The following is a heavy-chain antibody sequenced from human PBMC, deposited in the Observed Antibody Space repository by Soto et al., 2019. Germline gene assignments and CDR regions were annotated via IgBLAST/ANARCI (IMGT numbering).Heavy chain of an antibody. V-gene: IGHV4-59*08. CDR2: IYYSGST. Sequence: QVQLQESGPGLVKPSETLSLTCTVSGGSISSYYWSWIRQPPGKGLEWIGYIYYSGSTNYNPSLKSRVTISVDTSKNQFSLKLSSVTAADTAVYYCAMGAPSGSYWYFDLWGRGTLVTVSS. CDR1: GGSISSYY. D-gene: IGHD1-26*01. CDR3: AMGAPSGSYWYFDL. J-gene: IGHJ2*01.